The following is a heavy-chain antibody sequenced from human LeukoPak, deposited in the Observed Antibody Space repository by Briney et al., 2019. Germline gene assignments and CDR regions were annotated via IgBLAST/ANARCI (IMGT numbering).Heavy chain of an antibody. Sequence: ASVKVSCKASGYTFTGYYMHWVRQAPGQGLEWMGWINPNSGGTNYAQKFQGRVTMTRDTSISTAYMELSRLRSDDTAVYYCAVIPRGAAGTNLDAFDVWGQGTMVTVSS. J-gene: IGHJ3*01. CDR1: GYTFTGYY. D-gene: IGHD6-13*01. CDR3: AVIPRGAAGTNLDAFDV. V-gene: IGHV1-2*02. CDR2: INPNSGGT.